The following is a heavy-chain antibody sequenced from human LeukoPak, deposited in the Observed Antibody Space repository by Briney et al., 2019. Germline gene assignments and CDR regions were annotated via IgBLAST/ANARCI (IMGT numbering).Heavy chain of an antibody. J-gene: IGHJ4*02. D-gene: IGHD3-3*01. CDR3: ASLRERSYYARGFDY. CDR2: IYYSGST. CDR1: GGSISSSSYY. Sequence: SETLSLTCIVSGGSISSSSYYWGWIRQPPGKGLEWIESIYYSGSTYYNPSLKSRVTISEDTSKNQFSLKLSSVTAADTAVYYCASLRERSYYARGFDYWGQGTLVTVSS. V-gene: IGHV4-39*01.